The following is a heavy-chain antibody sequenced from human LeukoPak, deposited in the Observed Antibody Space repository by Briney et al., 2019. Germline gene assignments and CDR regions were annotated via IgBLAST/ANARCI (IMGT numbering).Heavy chain of an antibody. CDR3: AKSWGLERNQYYFDY. D-gene: IGHD1-1*01. CDR1: GFTFRSYA. CDR2: ISGSGSST. J-gene: IGHJ4*02. Sequence: GGSLRLSCAASGFTFRSYAMSWVRQAPGKGLVWVSGISGSGSSTYYADSVKGRFTVSRDNSKNTLYLQMNSLRAEDTAVYYCAKSWGLERNQYYFDYWGQGTLVTVSS. V-gene: IGHV3-23*01.